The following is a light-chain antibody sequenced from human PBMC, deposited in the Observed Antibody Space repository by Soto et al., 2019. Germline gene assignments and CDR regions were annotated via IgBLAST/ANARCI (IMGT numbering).Light chain of an antibody. CDR2: VNN. CDR1: HSNIGAGYD. V-gene: IGLV1-40*01. Sequence: QSVLTQPPSVSGALGQRVTISCTGSHSNIGAGYDVHWYQQLPGTAPRLLIYVNNNRPSGVPDRFSGSKSDTSASLAITGLQADDEADYFCQSYDGSLSGSVFGGGTLLTVL. J-gene: IGLJ3*02. CDR3: QSYDGSLSGSV.